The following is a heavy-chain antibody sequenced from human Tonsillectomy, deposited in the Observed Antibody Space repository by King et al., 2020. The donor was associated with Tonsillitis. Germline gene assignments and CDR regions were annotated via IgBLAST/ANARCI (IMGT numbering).Heavy chain of an antibody. J-gene: IGHJ4*02. CDR3: ARTAGYCSGGSCPYYFDY. CDR2: IYYSGST. Sequence: QLQESGPGLVKPSETLSLTCTVSGGSISSSSYYWGWIRQPPGKGLEWIGSIYYSGSTYYNPSLKSRVTISVDTSKNQFSLKLSSVTAADTAVYYCARTAGYCSGGSCPYYFDYWGQGTLVTVSS. D-gene: IGHD2-15*01. V-gene: IGHV4-39*07. CDR1: GGSISSSSYY.